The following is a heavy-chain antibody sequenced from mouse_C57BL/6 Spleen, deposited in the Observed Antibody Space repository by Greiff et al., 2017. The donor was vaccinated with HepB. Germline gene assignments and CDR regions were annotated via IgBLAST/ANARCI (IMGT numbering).Heavy chain of an antibody. Sequence: VQLQESGAELVRPGTSVKVSCKASGYAFTNYLIEWVKQRPGQGLEWIGVINPGSGGTNYNEKFKGKATLTADKSSSTAYMQLSSLTSEDSAVYFCARRMIYYDYEDYAMDYWGQGTSVTVSS. D-gene: IGHD2-4*01. CDR3: ARRMIYYDYEDYAMDY. CDR2: INPGSGGT. J-gene: IGHJ4*01. CDR1: GYAFTNYL. V-gene: IGHV1-54*01.